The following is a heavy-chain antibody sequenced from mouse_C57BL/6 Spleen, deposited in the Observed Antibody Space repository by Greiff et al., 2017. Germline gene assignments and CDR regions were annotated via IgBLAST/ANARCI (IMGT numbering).Heavy chain of an antibody. CDR1: GYAFSSYW. Sequence: QVQLQQSGAELVKPGASVKISCKASGYAFSSYWMNWVKQRPGKGLEWIGQIYPGDGDTNYNGKFKGKATLTADKSSSTSYMQLSSLTSEDSAVYFCARKVTTVVAEYFDYWGQGTTLTVSS. J-gene: IGHJ2*01. D-gene: IGHD1-1*01. CDR2: IYPGDGDT. V-gene: IGHV1-80*01. CDR3: ARKVTTVVAEYFDY.